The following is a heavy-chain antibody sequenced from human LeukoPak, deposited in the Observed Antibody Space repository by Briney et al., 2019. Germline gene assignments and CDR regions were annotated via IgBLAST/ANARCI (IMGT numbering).Heavy chain of an antibody. CDR3: ARDLDSRFDI. J-gene: IGHJ3*02. Sequence: GGSLRLSCAASGLSFSSYGMHWVRQAPGKGLEWVAVIGYDGSEKYYADSVKGRLAISRGNSKNTLYLQMNSLRAEDTAVYYCARDLDSRFDIWGQGTMVTVSS. CDR1: GLSFSSYG. D-gene: IGHD3-9*01. V-gene: IGHV3-33*01. CDR2: IGYDGSEK.